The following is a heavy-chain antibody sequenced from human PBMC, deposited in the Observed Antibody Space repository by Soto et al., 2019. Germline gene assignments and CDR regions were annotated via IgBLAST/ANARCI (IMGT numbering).Heavy chain of an antibody. Sequence: EVQLLESGGGLVQPGGSLRLSCAASGFTFSSYAMSWVRQAPGKGLEWVSGIGGSGAGTNYADSVKGRFTISRDNSKNTLYLQMISLRAEDTAVYYCARGGGIAVAGTHLDYWGQGTLVTVSS. V-gene: IGHV3-23*01. CDR1: GFTFSSYA. CDR3: ARGGGIAVAGTHLDY. CDR2: IGGSGAGT. D-gene: IGHD6-19*01. J-gene: IGHJ4*02.